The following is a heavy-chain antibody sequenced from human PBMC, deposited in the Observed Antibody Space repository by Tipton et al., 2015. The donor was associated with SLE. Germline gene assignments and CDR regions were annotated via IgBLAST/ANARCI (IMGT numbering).Heavy chain of an antibody. J-gene: IGHJ4*02. Sequence: TLSLTCTVSGYSISSGYYWGWIRQPPGKGLELIGSVYHSGGTYSSPSLKSRVAISVDTSQNQFSLRLSSVTAADTAVYYCARVAPRQYDHVWGSYRYFDHWGQGTLVTVSS. CDR1: GYSISSGYY. D-gene: IGHD3-16*02. CDR3: ARVAPRQYDHVWGSYRYFDH. V-gene: IGHV4-38-2*02. CDR2: VYHSGGT.